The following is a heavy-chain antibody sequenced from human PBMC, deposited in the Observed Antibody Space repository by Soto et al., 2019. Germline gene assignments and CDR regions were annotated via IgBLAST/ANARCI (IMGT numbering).Heavy chain of an antibody. CDR3: ARGGGSSGV. Sequence: QVQLQESGPGLVKPSETLSLTCTVSGGSMSSYYWDWIRQPPGKRLEWIGNINYSGSTKYNPSLKSRGTISVDTSKNQLSLKLTSVTAADTAVYYCARGGGSSGVWGQGTLVTVSS. CDR1: GGSMSSYY. CDR2: INYSGST. V-gene: IGHV4-59*01. D-gene: IGHD2-15*01. J-gene: IGHJ4*02.